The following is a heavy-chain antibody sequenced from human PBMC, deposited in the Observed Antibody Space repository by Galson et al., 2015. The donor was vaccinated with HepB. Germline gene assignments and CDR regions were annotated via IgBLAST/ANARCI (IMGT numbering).Heavy chain of an antibody. V-gene: IGHV3-13*01. CDR1: KFTFSSYD. J-gene: IGHJ4*02. CDR3: ARSIRRGGVIEYYFDY. Sequence: SLRLSCAASKFTFSSYDMHWVRQATGNGLEWVSAIGPAGDTYYLGSVRGRFTISRENAKNSLYLQMNSLRAGDTAVYFCARSIRRGGVIEYYFDYWGQGTLVTVSS. CDR2: IGPAGDT. D-gene: IGHD3-16*02.